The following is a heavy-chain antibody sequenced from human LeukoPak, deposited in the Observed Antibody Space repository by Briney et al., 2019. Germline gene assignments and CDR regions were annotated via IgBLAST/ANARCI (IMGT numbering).Heavy chain of an antibody. CDR1: GFTFSNAW. CDR2: IKSKTDGGTT. V-gene: IGHV3-15*01. Sequence: GGSLRLSCAASGFTFSNAWMNWVRQAPGKGLEWVGRIKSKTDGGTTDYAASVKGRFTISRDDSKNTLYLQMNSLKTEDTAVYYCTTASRSYYYDSSGYSPDAFDIWGQGTMVTVSS. J-gene: IGHJ3*02. CDR3: TTASRSYYYDSSGYSPDAFDI. D-gene: IGHD3-22*01.